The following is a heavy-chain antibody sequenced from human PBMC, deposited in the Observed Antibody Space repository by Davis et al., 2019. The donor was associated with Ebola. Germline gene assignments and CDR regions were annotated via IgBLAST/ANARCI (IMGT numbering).Heavy chain of an antibody. CDR1: GFTFSGSV. V-gene: IGHV3-73*01. J-gene: IGHJ4*02. CDR3: IYSREHFDY. Sequence: GESLKISCAASGFTFSGSVMHWVRQASGKGLEWVGRIRSKANSYATAYAASVKGRFTISRDDSKNTAYLQMNSLKTEDTAVYYCIYSREHFDYWGQGTLVTVSS. D-gene: IGHD1-26*01. CDR2: IRSKANSYAT.